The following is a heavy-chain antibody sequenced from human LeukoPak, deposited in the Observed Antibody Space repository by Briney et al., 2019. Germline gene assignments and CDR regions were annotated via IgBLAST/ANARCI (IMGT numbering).Heavy chain of an antibody. V-gene: IGHV4-31*03. CDR3: ARDAIAAGEVDY. CDR1: GGSISSGGYY. J-gene: IGHJ4*02. D-gene: IGHD6-13*01. Sequence: SSQTLSLTCTVSGGSISSGGYYWSWIRQHPGQGLEWIGYIYYSGSTYYNPFLKSRVTISVDTSKNQFSLKLSSVTAADTAVYYCARDAIAAGEVDYWGQGTLVTVSS. CDR2: IYYSGST.